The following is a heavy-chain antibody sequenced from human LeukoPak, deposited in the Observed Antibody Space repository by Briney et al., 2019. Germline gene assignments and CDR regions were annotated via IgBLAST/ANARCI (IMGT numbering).Heavy chain of an antibody. Sequence: PGGSLRLSCAASGFTFSSYGMHWVRQAPGKGLEWVAFIRYDGSNKYYADSVKGRFTISRDNSKNTLYLQMNSLRAEDTAVYYCARGGYCSSTSCLLDYWGQGTLVTVSS. CDR2: IRYDGSNK. D-gene: IGHD2-2*01. CDR1: GFTFSSYG. J-gene: IGHJ4*02. V-gene: IGHV3-30*02. CDR3: ARGGYCSSTSCLLDY.